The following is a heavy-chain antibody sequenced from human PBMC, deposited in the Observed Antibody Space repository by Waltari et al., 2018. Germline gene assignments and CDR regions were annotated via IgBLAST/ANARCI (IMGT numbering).Heavy chain of an antibody. CDR1: GGSISSYY. J-gene: IGHJ3*02. CDR3: ARVYGSGKTILAFDI. CDR2: IYYSGST. Sequence: QVQLQESGPGLVKPSETLSLTCTVSGGSISSYYWSWIRQPPGKGLAWIGYIYYSGSTNYHPSLKSRVTISVDTSTNQFSLKLSSVTAADTAVYYCARVYGSGKTILAFDIWGQGTMVTVSS. D-gene: IGHD3-10*01. V-gene: IGHV4-59*01.